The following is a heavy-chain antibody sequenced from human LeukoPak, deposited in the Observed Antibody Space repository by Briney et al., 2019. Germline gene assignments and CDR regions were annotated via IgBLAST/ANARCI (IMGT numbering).Heavy chain of an antibody. CDR3: AKSLDYGGNRARLDF. Sequence: GGTLRLSCAASGFTFSTYGMNWVRQAPGKGLEWVSAVSGSGSTTYYARSVKGRFTVSRDNSKNTLYLQMNSLRVDDTAVYYCAKSLDYGGNRARLDFWGQGTLVAVSS. J-gene: IGHJ4*02. V-gene: IGHV3-23*01. CDR2: VSGSGSTT. CDR1: GFTFSTYG. D-gene: IGHD4-23*01.